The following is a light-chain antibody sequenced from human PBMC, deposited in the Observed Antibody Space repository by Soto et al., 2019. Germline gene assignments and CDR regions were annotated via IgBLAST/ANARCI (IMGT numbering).Light chain of an antibody. Sequence: QSALTQPPSSSGSPGQSVTISCTGTSSDDGGYNYVSWYQQHPGKAPKLMIYEVSKRPSGVPDRFSGSKSGNTASLTVSGLQAEDEADYYCSSYAGSNNPYVFGTGTKVTVL. CDR1: SSDDGGYNY. V-gene: IGLV2-8*01. CDR3: SSYAGSNNPYV. CDR2: EVS. J-gene: IGLJ1*01.